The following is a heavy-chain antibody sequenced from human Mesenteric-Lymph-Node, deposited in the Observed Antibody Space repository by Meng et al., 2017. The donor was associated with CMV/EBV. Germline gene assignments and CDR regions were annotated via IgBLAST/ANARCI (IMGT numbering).Heavy chain of an antibody. CDR3: ARGEETFYYDDGIYYFFDY. V-gene: IGHV4-39*07. CDR1: GDSITSGTYY. D-gene: IGHD3-22*01. J-gene: IGHJ4*02. CDR2: VSYSGST. Sequence: GSLRLSCTVSGDSITSGTYYWGWIRQPPGKGLEWIGSVSYSGSTRHNPSLKSRVTMSRDTSKSQFSLKLTSVTAADTAVYFCARGEETFYYDDGIYYFFDYWGQGTLVTVSS.